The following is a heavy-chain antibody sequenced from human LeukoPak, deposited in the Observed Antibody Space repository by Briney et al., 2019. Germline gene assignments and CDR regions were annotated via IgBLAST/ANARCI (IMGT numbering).Heavy chain of an antibody. D-gene: IGHD3-22*01. J-gene: IGHJ4*02. CDR3: AKDPADEDSRPIAFDY. Sequence: GRSLRLSCAASGFTFSSYGMHWVRQAPGKGLEWVAVISYDGSNKYYADSVKGRFTISRDNSKNTLYLQMNSLRAEDTAVYYCAKDPADEDSRPIAFDYWGQGTLVTVSS. CDR2: ISYDGSNK. CDR1: GFTFSSYG. V-gene: IGHV3-30*18.